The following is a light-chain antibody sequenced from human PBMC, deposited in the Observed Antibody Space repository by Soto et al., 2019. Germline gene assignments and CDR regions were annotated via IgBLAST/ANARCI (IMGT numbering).Light chain of an antibody. Sequence: QAVVTQPASVSGSPGQSITISCTGSSNDIGAYKYVSWYQQYPGKAPKLIIFEVSNRPSGVSNRFSGSKSGNTASLTIAGLQAEDEADYHCSSYTTGSTLYVFGGGTQLTVL. CDR1: SNDIGAYKY. J-gene: IGLJ7*01. V-gene: IGLV2-14*01. CDR2: EVS. CDR3: SSYTTGSTLYV.